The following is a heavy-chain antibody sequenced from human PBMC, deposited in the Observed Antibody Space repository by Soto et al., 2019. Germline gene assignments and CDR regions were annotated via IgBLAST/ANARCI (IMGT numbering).Heavy chain of an antibody. CDR3: ARGGRITMIVVVITGAFGI. D-gene: IGHD3-22*01. V-gene: IGHV1-3*01. J-gene: IGHJ3*02. Sequence: ASVKVSCKASGYTFTSYAMHWVRQAPGQRLEWMGWINAGNGNTKYSQKFQGRVTITRDTSASTAYMELSSLRSEDTAVYYCARGGRITMIVVVITGAFGIWGQGTMVTVSS. CDR2: INAGNGNT. CDR1: GYTFTSYA.